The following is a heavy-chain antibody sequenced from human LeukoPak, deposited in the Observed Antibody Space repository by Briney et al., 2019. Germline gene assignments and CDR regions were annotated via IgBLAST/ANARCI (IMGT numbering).Heavy chain of an antibody. V-gene: IGHV4-38-2*02. CDR2: FFHSGST. CDR3: ASNTGTVFDY. J-gene: IGHJ4*02. CDR1: GGSISSGYY. Sequence: SETLSLTCTVSGGSISSGYYWGWIRQPPGKGLEWIGSFFHSGSTYYNPSLRSRVTISVDTSKNQFSLKLTSVTAADTAVYYCASNTGTVFDYWGQGALVTVSS. D-gene: IGHD7-27*01.